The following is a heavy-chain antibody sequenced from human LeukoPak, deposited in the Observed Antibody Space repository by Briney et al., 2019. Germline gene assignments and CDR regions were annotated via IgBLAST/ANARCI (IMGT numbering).Heavy chain of an antibody. CDR3: ARAISLGSGTDWFDP. D-gene: IGHD3-10*01. Sequence: GESLKISCKGSGYRFTSYCIGWVRQPPGEGLEWMGIIHPGDTATRYGPSFQGQVTISADKSISTAYLQWNSLKASDTALYYCARAISLGSGTDWFDPWGQGTLVTVSS. J-gene: IGHJ5*02. CDR2: IHPGDTAT. CDR1: GYRFTSYC. V-gene: IGHV5-51*01.